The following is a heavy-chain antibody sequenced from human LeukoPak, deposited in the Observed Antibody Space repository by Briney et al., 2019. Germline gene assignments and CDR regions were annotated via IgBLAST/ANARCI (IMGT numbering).Heavy chain of an antibody. D-gene: IGHD5-12*01. CDR2: ISGSGGGT. CDR3: AKAFSAYENWPPNWFDP. Sequence: PGGSLRLSCAACGFTFSTCAMICVRQAPGKGPEWVSAISGSGGGTYYADSVKGRLTISRDNSKNTLYLQMSSLRAEDMAVYYCAKAFSAYENWPPNWFDPWGQGTLVTVSS. CDR1: GFTFSTCA. V-gene: IGHV3-23*01. J-gene: IGHJ5*02.